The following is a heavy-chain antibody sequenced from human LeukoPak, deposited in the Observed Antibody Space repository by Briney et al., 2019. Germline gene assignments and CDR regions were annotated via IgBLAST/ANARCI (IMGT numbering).Heavy chain of an antibody. CDR2: INHSGST. J-gene: IGHJ5*02. D-gene: IGHD6-19*01. CDR3: ARGGLAVAGSKRRNWFDP. V-gene: IGHV4-34*01. CDR1: GGSFSGYY. Sequence: SETLSLTCAVYGGSFSGYYWSWIRQPPGKGLEWIGEINHSGSTNYNPSLKSRVTISVDTSKNQFPLKLSSVTATDTAVYYCARGGLAVAGSKRRNWFDPWGQGTLVTVSS.